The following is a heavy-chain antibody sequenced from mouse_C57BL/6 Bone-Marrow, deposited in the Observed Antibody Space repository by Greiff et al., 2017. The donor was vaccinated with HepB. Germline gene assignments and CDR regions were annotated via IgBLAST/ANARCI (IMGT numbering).Heavy chain of an antibody. J-gene: IGHJ3*01. CDR1: GYTFTDYE. CDR2: IDPETGGT. CDR3: TRGKGFAY. Sequence: VQLKESGAELVRPGASVTLSCKASGYTFTDYEMHWVKQTPVHGLEWIGAIDPETGGTAYNQKFKGKAILTADKSSSTAYMELRSLTSEDSAVYYCTRGKGFAYWGQGTLVTVSA. V-gene: IGHV1-15*01.